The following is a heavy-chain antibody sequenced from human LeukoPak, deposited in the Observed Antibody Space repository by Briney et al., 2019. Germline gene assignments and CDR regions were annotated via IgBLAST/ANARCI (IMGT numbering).Heavy chain of an antibody. CDR1: GGSISSYY. CDR3: ARQACYDFWGGYRTIPYFDY. Sequence: SETLSLTCTVSGGSISSYYWSWIRQPPGKGLEWIGYIYYSGSTNYNPSLKSRVTISVDTSKNQFSLKLSSVTAADTAVYYCARQACYDFWGGYRTIPYFDYWGQGTLVTVSS. V-gene: IGHV4-59*08. CDR2: IYYSGST. D-gene: IGHD3-3*01. J-gene: IGHJ4*02.